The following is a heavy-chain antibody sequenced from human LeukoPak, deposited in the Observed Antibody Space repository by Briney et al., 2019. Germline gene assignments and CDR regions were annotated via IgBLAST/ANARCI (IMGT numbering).Heavy chain of an antibody. V-gene: IGHV3-20*04. CDR1: GFTFDDYG. J-gene: IGHJ4*02. Sequence: SPGGSLRLSCAASGFTFDDYGMSWVRQAPGKGLEWVSGINWNGGSTGYADSVKGRFSISRDNAKNSLYLQMNSLRAEDTALYYCARAPHYYDSSGFLWPPTLWGQGTLVTVSS. CDR2: INWNGGST. D-gene: IGHD3-22*01. CDR3: ARAPHYYDSSGFLWPPTL.